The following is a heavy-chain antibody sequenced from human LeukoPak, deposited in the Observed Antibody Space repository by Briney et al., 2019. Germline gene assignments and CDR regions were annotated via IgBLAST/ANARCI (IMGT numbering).Heavy chain of an antibody. CDR1: GGSPSTYS. CDR2: IYTSGST. J-gene: IGHJ4*02. Sequence: PSETLSLTCTLSGGSPSTYSWSWIRHPAGKGLEWIGRIYTSGSTNYNPSLKRRVTMSVDTSKNQFSLKLSSVTAADTAVYYCARDCEVWDYDFWSGYPYYFDYWGQGTLVTVSS. V-gene: IGHV4-4*07. D-gene: IGHD3-3*01. CDR3: ARDCEVWDYDFWSGYPYYFDY.